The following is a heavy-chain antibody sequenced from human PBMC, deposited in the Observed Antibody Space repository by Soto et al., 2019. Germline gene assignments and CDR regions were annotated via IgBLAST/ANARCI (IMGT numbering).Heavy chain of an antibody. V-gene: IGHV3-33*01. CDR2: IWYDGSNK. D-gene: IGHD2-21*02. CDR3: ARGRYCGGDCYLGYYYGMDV. J-gene: IGHJ6*01. CDR1: GFTFSSYG. Sequence: QVQLVESGGGVVQPGRSLRLSCAASGFTFSSYGMHWVRQAPGKGLEWVAVIWYDGSNKYYADSVKGRFTISRDNSKNTLYLQMNSLRAEDTAVYYCARGRYCGGDCYLGYYYGMDVW.